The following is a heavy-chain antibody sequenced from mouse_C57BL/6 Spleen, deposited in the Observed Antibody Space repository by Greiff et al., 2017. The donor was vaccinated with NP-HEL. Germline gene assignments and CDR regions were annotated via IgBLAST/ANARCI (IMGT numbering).Heavy chain of an antibody. V-gene: IGHV1-50*01. CDR2: IDPSDSYT. J-gene: IGHJ1*03. Sequence: SCKASGYTFTSYWMQWVQQRPGQGLEWIGEIDPSDSYTNYNQKFKGKATLTVDTSSSTAYMQLSSLTSEDSAVYYCARTGYYGSREGYFDVWGTGTTVTVSS. D-gene: IGHD1-1*01. CDR1: GYTFTSYW. CDR3: ARTGYYGSREGYFDV.